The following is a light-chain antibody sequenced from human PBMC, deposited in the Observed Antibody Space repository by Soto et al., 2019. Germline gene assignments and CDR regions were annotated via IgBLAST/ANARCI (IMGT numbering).Light chain of an antibody. Sequence: ELVLTQSPGPLSLSPGERATVSCRASQTISRNYLVWYQKKPGQAPRLLIYGASTRATGIPDRFTGSGSGTDFTLTITRLEPEDLAVYDGQQYGGSVPWTFGQGTKVDIK. CDR3: QQYGGSVPWT. J-gene: IGKJ1*01. CDR1: QTISRNY. CDR2: GAS. V-gene: IGKV3-20*01.